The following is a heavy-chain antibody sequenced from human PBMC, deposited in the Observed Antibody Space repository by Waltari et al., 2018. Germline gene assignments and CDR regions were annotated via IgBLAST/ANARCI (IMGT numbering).Heavy chain of an antibody. V-gene: IGHV4-38-2*01. CDR2: IYHSGIT. J-gene: IGHJ5*02. CDR3: ARQGGRWFDP. Sequence: QVQLQESGPGLVKPSETLSLTCAVSGYSISSGYYWGWIRQPPGKGLEWIGSIYHSGITYYNPSLKSRVTIAVDTSKNQFSLKLSSVTAADTAVYYCARQGGRWFDPWGQGTLVTVSS. CDR1: GYSISSGYY.